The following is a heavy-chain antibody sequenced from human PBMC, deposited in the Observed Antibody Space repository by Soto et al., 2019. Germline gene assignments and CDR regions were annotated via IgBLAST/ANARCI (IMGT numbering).Heavy chain of an antibody. V-gene: IGHV4-4*07. D-gene: IGHD6-19*01. Sequence: QVQLQESGPGLVKPSETLSLTCSVSGDSINSFYWSWIRQSAGKGLEWIGRTYITGDTNYNPYLKGRVTMSVDTSKNQLSLKLRSVTAADTAVYYCAREYTETVDGPTPYYFDHWGQGTPVTVSS. J-gene: IGHJ4*02. CDR3: AREYTETVDGPTPYYFDH. CDR1: GDSINSFY. CDR2: TYITGDT.